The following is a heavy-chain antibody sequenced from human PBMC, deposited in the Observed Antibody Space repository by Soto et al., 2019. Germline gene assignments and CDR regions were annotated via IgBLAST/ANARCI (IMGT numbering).Heavy chain of an antibody. CDR1: GGSISSYY. V-gene: IGHV4-59*01. CDR2: IYYSGST. Sequence: SETLSLTYTVSGGSISSYYWSWIRQPPGKGLEWIGYIYYSGSTNYNPSLKSRVTISVDTSKNQFSLKLSSVTAADTAVYYCARDTHLYGMDVWAQGTTVIVS. CDR3: ARDTHLYGMDV. J-gene: IGHJ6*02.